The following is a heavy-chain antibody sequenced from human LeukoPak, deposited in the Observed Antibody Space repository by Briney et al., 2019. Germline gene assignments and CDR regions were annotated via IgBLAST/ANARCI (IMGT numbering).Heavy chain of an antibody. CDR1: EFTVRSNY. CDR3: ARVWSDTLGWYHFDY. J-gene: IGHJ4*02. CDR2: FYRGGSP. Sequence: GGSLRLSCAASEFTVRSNYMSWVGQAPRKGLDGDSIFYRGGSPYYADSVKGRFNISRDSLKNTLYLQMNSLRAEDTAVYYCARVWSDTLGWYHFDYWGQGTLVTVSS. V-gene: IGHV3-53*01. D-gene: IGHD6-19*01.